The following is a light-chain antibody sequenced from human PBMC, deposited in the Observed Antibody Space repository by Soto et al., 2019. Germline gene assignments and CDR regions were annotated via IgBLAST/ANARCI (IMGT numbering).Light chain of an antibody. Sequence: QSVRTQPPSVCGAPGQRVTISCNGSSSNIGAGFDVHWYQQLPGTAPQLLIFGTRNRPSGVPDRFSGSKSGTSASLAITGLQAEDEAHYYCQSYDSSLSGPYVFGTGTKVTVL. J-gene: IGLJ1*01. CDR2: GTR. V-gene: IGLV1-40*01. CDR1: SSNIGAGFD. CDR3: QSYDSSLSGPYV.